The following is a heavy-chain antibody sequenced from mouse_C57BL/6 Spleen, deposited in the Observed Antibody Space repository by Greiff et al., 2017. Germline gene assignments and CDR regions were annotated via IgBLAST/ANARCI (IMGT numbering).Heavy chain of an antibody. CDR1: GYTFTSYW. Sequence: QVQLQQPGAELVKPGASVKMSCKASGYTFTSYWITWVKQRPGQGLEWIGDIYPGSGSTNYNEKFKSKATLTVDTSSSTAYMQLSSLTSEDSAVYYCARGRTYYYGSSYWYFDVWGTGTTVTVSS. CDR2: IYPGSGST. CDR3: ARGRTYYYGSSYWYFDV. D-gene: IGHD1-1*01. J-gene: IGHJ1*03. V-gene: IGHV1-55*01.